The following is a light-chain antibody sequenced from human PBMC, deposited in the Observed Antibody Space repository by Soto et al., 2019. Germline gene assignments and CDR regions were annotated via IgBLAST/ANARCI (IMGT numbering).Light chain of an antibody. V-gene: IGLV1-47*01. CDR2: RND. CDR1: RSNIGSNY. CDR3: AAWDDSGYV. Sequence: QPVLTQPPSASGTPGQRVSISCSGSRSNIGSNYVYWYQQLPGTAPKFLIYRNDQRPSGVPDRFSGSKSGTSASLAISRLRSEDEADYYCAAWDDSGYVFGTGTKVTVL. J-gene: IGLJ1*01.